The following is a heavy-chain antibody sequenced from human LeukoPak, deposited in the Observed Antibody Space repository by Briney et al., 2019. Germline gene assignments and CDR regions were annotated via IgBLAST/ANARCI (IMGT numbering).Heavy chain of an antibody. V-gene: IGHV1-2*02. CDR1: GGTFSSYA. J-gene: IGHJ3*02. CDR3: VRKYGDYNAELAFDI. D-gene: IGHD4-17*01. Sequence: GSSVKVSCKASGGTFSSYAISWVRQAPGQGLEWMGWINPNSGGTNYAQKFQGRVTMTRDTSISTAYMELSRLRSDDTAVYYCVRKYGDYNAELAFDIWGQGTMVTVSS. CDR2: INPNSGGT.